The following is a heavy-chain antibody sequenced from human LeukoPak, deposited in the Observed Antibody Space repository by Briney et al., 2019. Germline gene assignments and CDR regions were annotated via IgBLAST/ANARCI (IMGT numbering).Heavy chain of an antibody. Sequence: GGSLRLSCAASGFTFSNYWLHWVRQVPGKGLVWLSLISRDGTTSYADSVKGRFTISRDSSKDTLFLQMNTLRAEDTAVYYCARQLGYCSDGSCYFDQWGQGTLVTISS. CDR3: ARQLGYCSDGSCYFDQ. J-gene: IGHJ4*02. CDR1: GFTFSNYW. D-gene: IGHD2-15*01. V-gene: IGHV3-74*01. CDR2: ISRDGTT.